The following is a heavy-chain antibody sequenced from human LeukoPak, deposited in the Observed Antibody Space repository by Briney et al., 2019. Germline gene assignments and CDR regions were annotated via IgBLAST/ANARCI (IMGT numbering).Heavy chain of an antibody. CDR2: IYYSGST. D-gene: IGHD6-6*01. V-gene: IGHV4-59*08. CDR3: ARHWSSSDYYYYGMDV. J-gene: IGHJ6*02. Sequence: SETLPLTCTVSGGSISSYYWSWIRQPPGKGLEWIGYIYYSGSTNYNPSLKSRVTISVDTSKNQFSLKLSSVTAADTAVYYCARHWSSSDYYYYGMDVWGQGTTVTVSS. CDR1: GGSISSYY.